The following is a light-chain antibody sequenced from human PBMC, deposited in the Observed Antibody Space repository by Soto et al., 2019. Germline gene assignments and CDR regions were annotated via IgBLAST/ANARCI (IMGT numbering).Light chain of an antibody. V-gene: IGLV2-8*01. CDR2: EVS. Sequence: QSVLTQPLSASGSPGRSVTISCTGTSSDVGNYDYVSWYQQHPGKAPKLIIYEVSYRPSGVPDRFSGSKSGNTASLTVSGLQAEDEADYYCNSYGGRNNYVFGTGTKVTVL. CDR1: SSDVGNYDY. J-gene: IGLJ1*01. CDR3: NSYGGRNNYV.